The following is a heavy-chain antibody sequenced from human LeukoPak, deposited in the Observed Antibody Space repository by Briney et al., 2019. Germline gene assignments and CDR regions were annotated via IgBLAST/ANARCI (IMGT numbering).Heavy chain of an antibody. CDR3: ASDAYGSGSYSLHY. CDR2: ISGSGGST. CDR1: GFTFSSYA. Sequence: PGGSLRLSCAASGFTFSSYAMSWVRQAPGKGLEWVSAISGSGGSTYYADSVKGRFTISRDNSKNTLYLQMNSLRAEDTAVYYCASDAYGSGSYSLHYWGQGTLVTVSS. D-gene: IGHD3-10*01. J-gene: IGHJ4*02. V-gene: IGHV3-23*01.